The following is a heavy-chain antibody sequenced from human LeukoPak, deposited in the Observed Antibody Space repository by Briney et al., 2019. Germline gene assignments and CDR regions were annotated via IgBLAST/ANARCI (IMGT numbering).Heavy chain of an antibody. D-gene: IGHD6-19*01. CDR1: GFTFSRYW. CDR3: ARDWDGSGWPIDY. J-gene: IGHJ4*02. V-gene: IGHV3-7*05. Sequence: GGSLRLSCAAPGFTFSRYWMSWVRQAPGKGLEWVANIKTDGGEKYYVDSLKGRFIISRDNAKNSLYLQMNSLRAEDTAVYYCARDWDGSGWPIDYWGQGTLVTVSS. CDR2: IKTDGGEK.